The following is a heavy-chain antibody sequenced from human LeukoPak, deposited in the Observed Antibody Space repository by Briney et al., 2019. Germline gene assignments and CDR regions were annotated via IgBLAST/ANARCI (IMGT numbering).Heavy chain of an antibody. CDR2: INPNSGGT. D-gene: IGHD3-3*01. V-gene: IGHV1-2*02. J-gene: IGHJ4*02. Sequence: ASVKVSCKASGYTFTGYYMHWVRQAPGQGLEWMGWINPNSGGTNYAQRFQGRVTMTRDTFISTAYMELSRLRSDDTAVYYCARHTPAAYYDFWSGYYEVSFDYWGQGTLVTVSS. CDR1: GYTFTGYY. CDR3: ARHTPAAYYDFWSGYYEVSFDY.